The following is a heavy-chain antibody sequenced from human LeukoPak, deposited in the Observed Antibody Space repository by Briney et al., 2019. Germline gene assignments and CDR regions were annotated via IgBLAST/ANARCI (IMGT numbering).Heavy chain of an antibody. CDR3: ARVILTGYYYDS. Sequence: AGGSLRLSCAASGFTFSTYAMHWVRQAPGKGLEFVSGISSNGGNTYYANSLKGRFTISRDNSKNTLYLQMGSLRPEDMAVYHCARVILTGYYYDSWGQGTLVTASS. CDR2: ISSNGGNT. V-gene: IGHV3-64*01. J-gene: IGHJ4*02. CDR1: GFTFSTYA. D-gene: IGHD3-9*01.